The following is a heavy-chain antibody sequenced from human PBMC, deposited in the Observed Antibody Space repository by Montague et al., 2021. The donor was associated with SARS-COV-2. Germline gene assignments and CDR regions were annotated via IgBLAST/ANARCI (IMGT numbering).Heavy chain of an antibody. Sequence: SLLLSFSSSGFTFDDYAMHWVRQAPGAGLEWVAGVDWSSGFFAYADSVRGRFTISRDNAKNSLYLQMNSLKVEDTALYYCAKAPWGSDWYYFDYWGQGTLVTVSS. J-gene: IGHJ4*02. CDR1: GFTFDDYA. CDR3: AKAPWGSDWYYFDY. V-gene: IGHV3-9*01. D-gene: IGHD3-9*01. CDR2: VDWSSGFF.